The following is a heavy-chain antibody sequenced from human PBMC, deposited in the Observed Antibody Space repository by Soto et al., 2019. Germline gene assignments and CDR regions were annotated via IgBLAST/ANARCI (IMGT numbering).Heavy chain of an antibody. J-gene: IGHJ6*02. CDR2: IYYSGST. CDR1: GGSISSGDYY. CDR3: ASSGNKGYYYYYGMDV. V-gene: IGHV4-30-4*01. Sequence: SETLSLTCTVSGGSISSGDYYWSWIRQPPGKGLEWIGYIYYSGSTYYNPSLKSRVTISVDTSKNQFSLKLSSVTAADTAVYYCASSGNKGYYYYYGMDVWGQGTTVTVSS.